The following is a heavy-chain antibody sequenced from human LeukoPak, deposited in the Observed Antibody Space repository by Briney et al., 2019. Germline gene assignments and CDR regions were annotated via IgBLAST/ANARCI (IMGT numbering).Heavy chain of an antibody. D-gene: IGHD3-10*01. V-gene: IGHV4-38-2*02. CDR1: GYSISSGYY. CDR2: IYHSGST. J-gene: IGHJ3*02. Sequence: SETLSLTSTVSGYSISSGYYWGWIRQPPGKGLEWIGSIYHSGSTYYNPSLKSRVTISVDTSKNQFSLKLSSVTAADTAVYYCARAGAHLWFGELLPRDDAFDIWGQGTMVTVSS. CDR3: ARAGAHLWFGELLPRDDAFDI.